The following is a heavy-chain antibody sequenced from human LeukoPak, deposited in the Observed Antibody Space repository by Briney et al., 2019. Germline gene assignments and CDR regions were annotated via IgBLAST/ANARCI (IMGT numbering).Heavy chain of an antibody. J-gene: IGHJ5*02. CDR3: ARLHYDFWSGPNWFDP. D-gene: IGHD3-3*01. V-gene: IGHV1-8*01. CDR1: GYTFTSYD. CDR2: MNTNSGNT. Sequence: ASVKVSCKASGYTFTSYDINWVRQATGQGLEWMGWMNTNSGNTGYAQKFQGRVTMTRNTSISTAYMELSSLRSEDTAVYYCARLHYDFWSGPNWFDPWGQGTLVTVSS.